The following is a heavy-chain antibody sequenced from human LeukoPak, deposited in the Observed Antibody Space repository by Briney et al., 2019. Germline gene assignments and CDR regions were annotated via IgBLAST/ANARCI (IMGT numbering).Heavy chain of an antibody. CDR3: ASGTIFGSVGAFDI. CDR1: GYTFTSYA. D-gene: IGHD3-3*01. J-gene: IGHJ3*02. Sequence: ASVTVSCKASGYTFTSYAMHWVRQAPGQRLEWMGWINAGNGNTKYSQEFQGRVTITRDTSASTAYMELSSLRSEDMAVYYCASGTIFGSVGAFDIWGQGTMVTVSS. V-gene: IGHV1-3*03. CDR2: INAGNGNT.